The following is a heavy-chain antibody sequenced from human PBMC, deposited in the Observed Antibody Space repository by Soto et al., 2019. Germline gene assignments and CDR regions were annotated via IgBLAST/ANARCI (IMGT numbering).Heavy chain of an antibody. CDR2: ISGSSSYI. J-gene: IGHJ4*02. D-gene: IGHD3-16*01. CDR3: ARDHDQGPIDY. V-gene: IGHV3-21*01. Sequence: GGSLRLSCAASGFTFSSYSMNWVRQAPGKGLEWVSSISGSSSYIYYADSVKGRFTISRDNAKNSLYLQMNSLRAEDTAVYYCARDHDQGPIDYWGQGTLVTVSS. CDR1: GFTFSSYS.